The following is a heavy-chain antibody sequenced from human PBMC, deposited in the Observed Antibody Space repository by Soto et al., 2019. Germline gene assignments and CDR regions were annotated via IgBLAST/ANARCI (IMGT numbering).Heavy chain of an antibody. D-gene: IGHD3-10*01. CDR2: INAGNGNT. Sequence: ASVKVSCKASGYTFTSYAMHWVRQAPGQRLEWMGWINAGNGNTKYSQKFQGRVTITRDTSASTAYMELSSLRSEDTAVYYCASSSRGVGSYYYYGMDVWGQGTTVTVSS. CDR1: GYTFTSYA. V-gene: IGHV1-3*01. J-gene: IGHJ6*02. CDR3: ASSSRGVGSYYYYGMDV.